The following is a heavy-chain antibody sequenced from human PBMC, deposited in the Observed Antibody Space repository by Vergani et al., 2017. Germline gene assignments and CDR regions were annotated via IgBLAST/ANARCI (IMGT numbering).Heavy chain of an antibody. D-gene: IGHD5-12*01. J-gene: IGHJ4*02. CDR1: GFTFNIYA. CDR3: AKDYNIMGALHY. CDR2: STYNGGRT. Sequence: EVRLLESGGGLVQPGGSLRLSCAASGFTFNIYAMSWVRQAPGKGLEWVSTSTYNGGRTSYVDSVTGRFTISRDNSKNTLFLQLKTLRAEDTGVYYCAKDYNIMGALHYWGQGTLVAVSS. V-gene: IGHV3-23*01.